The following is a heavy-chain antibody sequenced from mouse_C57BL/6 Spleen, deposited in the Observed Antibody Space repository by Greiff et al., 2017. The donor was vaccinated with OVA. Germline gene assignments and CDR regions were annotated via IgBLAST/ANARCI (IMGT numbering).Heavy chain of an antibody. CDR3: AVGAAQATDAY. CDR1: GYTFTSYW. CDR2: IDPSDSNT. Sequence: VQLQQPGAELVMPGASVKLSCKASGYTFTSYWMPWVKQRPGQGLEWIGEIDPSDSNTNYNQKFKGKSTLTVDKSSSTAYMQLSSLTSDDSAVYYCAVGAAQATDAYWGQGTLVTVSA. J-gene: IGHJ3*01. V-gene: IGHV1-69*01. D-gene: IGHD3-2*02.